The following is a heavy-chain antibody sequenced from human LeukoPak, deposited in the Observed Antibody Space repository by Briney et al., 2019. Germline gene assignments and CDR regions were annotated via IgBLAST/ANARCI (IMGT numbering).Heavy chain of an antibody. V-gene: IGHV3-21*01. J-gene: IGHJ4*02. CDR1: GFTFSNYD. CDR2: ISATTIYT. Sequence: GGSLRLSCTASGFTFSNYDMTWVRQAPGKGLEWVSSISATTIYTFSADSVRGRFTISRDNVENSLYLQMNNLRGEDTGVYFCARIGLGRDAYNSSDFWGQGTLVTVSS. D-gene: IGHD5-24*01. CDR3: ARIGLGRDAYNSSDF.